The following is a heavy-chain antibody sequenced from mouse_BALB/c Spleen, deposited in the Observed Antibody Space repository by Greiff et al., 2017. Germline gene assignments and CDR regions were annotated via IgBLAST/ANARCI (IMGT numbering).Heavy chain of an antibody. CDR2: IRNKANGYTT. V-gene: IGHV7-3*02. J-gene: IGHJ2*01. D-gene: IGHD4-1*01. CDR1: GFTFTDYY. CDR3: ARVNWDFDY. Sequence: EVMLVESGGGLVQPGGSLRLSCATSGFTFTDYYMSWVRQPPGKALEWLGFIRNKANGYTTEYSASVKGRFTISRDNSQSILYLQMNTLRAEDSATYYCARVNWDFDYWGQGTTLTVSS.